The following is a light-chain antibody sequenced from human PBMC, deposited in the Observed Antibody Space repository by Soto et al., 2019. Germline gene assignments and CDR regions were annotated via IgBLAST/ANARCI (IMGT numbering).Light chain of an antibody. CDR2: DAS. V-gene: IGKV1-5*01. J-gene: IGKJ3*01. Sequence: DIQMTQSPSTLSASVGDRVTITCRASQSISSWLAWYQQKPGKAPTFLIYDASILESGVPSRFSGSGPGTEFTLTISSLQPDDFATSYCLQYNSYPYSFGPGTKVYIK. CDR1: QSISSW. CDR3: LQYNSYPYS.